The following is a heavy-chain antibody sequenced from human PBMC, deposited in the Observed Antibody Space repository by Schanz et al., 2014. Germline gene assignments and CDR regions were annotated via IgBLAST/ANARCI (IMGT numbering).Heavy chain of an antibody. J-gene: IGHJ5*02. CDR2: IASGGSHT. CDR3: ASARCFTCPDYWFAP. CDR1: GITFSDYA. D-gene: IGHD3-16*01. Sequence: EVQLLESGGALEQPGGSLRLSCAASGITFSDYAMSWVRQAPGKGLEWVSTIASGGSHTFYADSVTGRFTISGDNARNSLFLQMNSLRDEDTAVYYCASARCFTCPDYWFAPWGQGTLVTVSS. V-gene: IGHV3-23*01.